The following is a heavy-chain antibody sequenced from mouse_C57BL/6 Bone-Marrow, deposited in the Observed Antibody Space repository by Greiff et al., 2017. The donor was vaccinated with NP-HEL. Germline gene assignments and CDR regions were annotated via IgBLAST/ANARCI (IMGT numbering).Heavy chain of an antibody. CDR3: ASPYDYDVAWFAY. V-gene: IGHV5-6*01. CDR1: GFTFSSYG. Sequence: EVKVVESGGDLVKPGGSLKLSCAASGFTFSSYGMSWVRQTPDKRLEWVATISRGGSYTYYPDSVKGRFTISRDNAKNTLYLQMSSLKSEDTAMYYCASPYDYDVAWFAYWGQGTLVTVSA. D-gene: IGHD2-4*01. CDR2: ISRGGSYT. J-gene: IGHJ3*01.